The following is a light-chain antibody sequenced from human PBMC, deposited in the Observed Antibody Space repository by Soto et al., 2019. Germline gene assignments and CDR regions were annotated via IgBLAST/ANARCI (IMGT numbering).Light chain of an antibody. CDR2: DVN. CDR1: SSDVGGYNY. CDR3: SSYTSSIS. Sequence: QSVLTQPASVSGSPGQSITISCTGTSSDVGGYNYVSWYQQHPGKAPKLMIYDVNTRPSGVSNRFSGSKSGNTASLTISGLQAEDEADYYCSSYTSSISFVGGTKLTVL. J-gene: IGLJ2*01. V-gene: IGLV2-14*01.